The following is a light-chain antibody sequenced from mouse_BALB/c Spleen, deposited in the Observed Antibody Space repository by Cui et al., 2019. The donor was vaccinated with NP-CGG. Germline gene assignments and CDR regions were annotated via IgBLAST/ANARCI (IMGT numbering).Light chain of an antibody. J-gene: IGLJ1*01. CDR1: TGAVTTSNY. CDR2: GTN. Sequence: HAVVTQVSALTTSPGETVTLTCRSSTGAVTTSNYANWVQEKPDHLFTGLIGGTNNRAPGVHARFSGSLIGDKAALTITGAQTEDEAIYFCALWYSNHWVFGGGTKLTVL. V-gene: IGLV1*01. CDR3: ALWYSNHWV.